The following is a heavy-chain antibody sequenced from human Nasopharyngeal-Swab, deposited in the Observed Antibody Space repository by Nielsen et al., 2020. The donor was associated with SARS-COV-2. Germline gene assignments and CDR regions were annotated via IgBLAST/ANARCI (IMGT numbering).Heavy chain of an antibody. V-gene: IGHV3-53*04. Sequence: VRQMPGKGLEWVSVIYSGGSTYYADSVKGRFTISRHNSKNTLYLQMNSLRAEDTAVYYCARGFTGWYGYYFDYWGQGTLVTVSS. D-gene: IGHD6-19*01. J-gene: IGHJ4*02. CDR2: IYSGGST. CDR3: ARGFTGWYGYYFDY.